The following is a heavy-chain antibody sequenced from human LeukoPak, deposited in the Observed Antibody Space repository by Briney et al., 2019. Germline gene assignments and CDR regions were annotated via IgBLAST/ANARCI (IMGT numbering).Heavy chain of an antibody. CDR1: GFTFSNAW. J-gene: IGHJ3*02. D-gene: IGHD5-24*01. V-gene: IGHV3-11*01. CDR3: ARVSRDGYNFGAFDI. CDR2: ISSSGSTI. Sequence: PGGSLRLSCAASGFTFSNAWMSWVRQAPGKGLEWVSYISSSGSTIYYADSVKGRFTISRDNAKNSLYLQMNSLRAEDTAVYYCARVSRDGYNFGAFDIWGQGTMVTVSS.